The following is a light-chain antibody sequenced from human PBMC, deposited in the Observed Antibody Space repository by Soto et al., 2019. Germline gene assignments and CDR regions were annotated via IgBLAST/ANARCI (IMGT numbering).Light chain of an antibody. CDR2: DVS. V-gene: IGLV2-14*01. CDR3: SSETSSSPLLG. Sequence: QSALTQPASVSGSPGQSITISCTGTSSDVGGYNYVSWYQQHPCKAPKLMIYDVSNRPSGVSNRCSGSKSGNTASLTISGLQDEDEADYCCSSETSSSPLLGFGTGTKLTVL. J-gene: IGLJ1*01. CDR1: SSDVGGYNY.